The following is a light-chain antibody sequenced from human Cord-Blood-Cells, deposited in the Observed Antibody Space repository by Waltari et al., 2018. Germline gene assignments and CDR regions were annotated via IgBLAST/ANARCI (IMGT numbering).Light chain of an antibody. CDR2: DVS. CDR3: SSYTSSSTLV. Sequence: QSALTQSASVSGSPGQSITISCTGTSSDVGGYNYVSWYQQHQGKAPKLMIYDVSNRPSGFSNRFAGSKSGNTASLTISGLQAEDEADYYCSSYTSSSTLVFGGGTKLTVL. CDR1: SSDVGGYNY. J-gene: IGLJ2*01. V-gene: IGLV2-14*01.